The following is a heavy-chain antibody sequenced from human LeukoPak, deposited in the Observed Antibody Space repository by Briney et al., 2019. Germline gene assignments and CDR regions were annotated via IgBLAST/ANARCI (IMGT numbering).Heavy chain of an antibody. CDR1: GFAFSTYA. Sequence: GGSLRLSCAASGFAFSTYAMTWVPQAPEKGLQWVSTISTSGRATYYADSVEARFTISRDNSKNTLYLQMNSLRADDTAVYYCAKARGSSVYEQFDYWGQGTQVTVSP. CDR2: ISTSGRAT. CDR3: AKARGSSVYEQFDY. V-gene: IGHV3-23*01. D-gene: IGHD5/OR15-5a*01. J-gene: IGHJ4*02.